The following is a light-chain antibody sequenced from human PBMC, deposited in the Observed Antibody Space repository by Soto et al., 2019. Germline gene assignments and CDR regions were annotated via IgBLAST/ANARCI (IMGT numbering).Light chain of an antibody. J-gene: IGKJ1*01. CDR3: QQSYSSPPT. V-gene: IGKV1-39*01. CDR1: QSISNH. CDR2: AAS. Sequence: DIQMTQSPSSLSASVEDRVIITCRASQSISNHLNWYQQKPGKAPKLLILAASSLQSGVPSRFSGSRSGADFTLTISSLQPEDFATYYCQQSYSSPPTLGQGTKVDIK.